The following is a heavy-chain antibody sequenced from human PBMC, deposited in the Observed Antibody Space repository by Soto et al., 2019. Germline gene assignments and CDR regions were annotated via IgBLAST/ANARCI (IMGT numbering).Heavy chain of an antibody. CDR1: GFTFSSYS. CDR2: ISYTRCSI. CDR3: ARDRAVTAYS. V-gene: IGHV3-48*02. Sequence: GLSLRLSCAASGFTFSSYSMNWVRQAPGKGLEWVAHISYTRCSIFYADSVRARFTFSXXXXXXPXYXQMXXLGDEDSAVYYCARDRAVTAYSGGQGTLVTVSS. J-gene: IGHJ4*02. D-gene: IGHD2-21*02.